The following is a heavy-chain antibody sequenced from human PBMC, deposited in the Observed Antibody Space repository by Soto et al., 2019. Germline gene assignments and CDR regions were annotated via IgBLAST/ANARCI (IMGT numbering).Heavy chain of an antibody. CDR1: GFSLSSTRMA. D-gene: IGHD6-19*01. J-gene: IGHJ4*02. V-gene: IGHV2-5*02. Sequence: QITLKESGPTLVKPTQTLTLTCTFSGFSLSSTRMAVGWIRQPPGKALEWLALIYWDDDKRYSPFLKSRLTITMDTSKNQVVLTMSNMDPVYTARYYCAHIVVAGLGYYFDYWGQGTLVTVSS. CDR2: IYWDDDK. CDR3: AHIVVAGLGYYFDY.